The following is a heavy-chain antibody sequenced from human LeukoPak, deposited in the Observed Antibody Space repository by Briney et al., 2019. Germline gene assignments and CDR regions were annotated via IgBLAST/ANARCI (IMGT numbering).Heavy chain of an antibody. D-gene: IGHD3-22*01. V-gene: IGHV3-7*02. Sequence: GGSLRLSCAASGFTFSNYWMIWVRQAPGKGLEWVGNIKQDGSEKRYADSVRGRFTISRDNAKNSLYLQMNSLGAEDTAVYYCARLDGVYGSSTHYYAYWGQGGLVTVSS. CDR2: IKQDGSEK. CDR1: GFTFSNYW. CDR3: ARLDGVYGSSTHYYAY. J-gene: IGHJ4*02.